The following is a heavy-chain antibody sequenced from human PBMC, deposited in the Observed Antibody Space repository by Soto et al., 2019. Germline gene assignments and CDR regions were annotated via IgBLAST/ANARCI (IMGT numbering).Heavy chain of an antibody. CDR3: ARGRWLRQSFDY. D-gene: IGHD5-12*01. Sequence: QVQLEQWGAGLLKPSETLSLTCAVYGGSFSGYYWSWIRQPPGKGLEWIGEINHSGSTNYNPSIKSRVTISVYTSQDQFSLNLYSVTAADTAVYYCARGRWLRQSFDYWGQGTLVTVSS. CDR2: INHSGST. V-gene: IGHV4-34*02. CDR1: GGSFSGYY. J-gene: IGHJ4*02.